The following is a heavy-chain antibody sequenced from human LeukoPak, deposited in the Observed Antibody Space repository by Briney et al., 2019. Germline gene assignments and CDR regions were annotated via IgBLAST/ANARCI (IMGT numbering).Heavy chain of an antibody. CDR2: ISSDSRTV. CDR3: VGGGAARPDY. J-gene: IGHJ4*02. CDR1: GFTFKYFG. V-gene: IGHV3-48*01. Sequence: GGSLRLSCIVSGFTFKYFGMNWVRQAPGKGLEWVSYISSDSRTVDYADSLKGRLTISRDNARNSLYLQIDFLRLEDTAVYYCVGGGAARPDYWGRGTLVSVSS. D-gene: IGHD6-6*01.